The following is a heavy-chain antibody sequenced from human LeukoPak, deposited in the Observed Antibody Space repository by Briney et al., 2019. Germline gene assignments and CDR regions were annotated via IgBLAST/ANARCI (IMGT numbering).Heavy chain of an antibody. V-gene: IGHV1-69*06. D-gene: IGHD3-3*01. CDR2: IIPIFGTA. J-gene: IGHJ5*02. CDR3: ARATTRRIFGVVTAGASSTWFDP. Sequence: SVTVSCKASVGTFSIYAISWVRQAPGQGLEWMGRIIPIFGTANYAQKFQGRVTITADKSTSTAYMELSSLRSEDTAVYYCARATTRRIFGVVTAGASSTWFDPWGQGTLVTVSS. CDR1: VGTFSIYA.